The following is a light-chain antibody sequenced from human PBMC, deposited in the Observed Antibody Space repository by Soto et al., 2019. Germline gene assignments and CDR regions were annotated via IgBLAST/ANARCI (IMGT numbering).Light chain of an antibody. Sequence: QSVLTQPPSVSGAPGQRVTISCTGSSSNIGAGHDVHWYQQLPGTAPNLLIYGNSNRPSGVPDRFSGSKSGTSASLAITGLQAEDEADYYCQSYDSSLSGSRVFGTGTKVTVL. J-gene: IGLJ1*01. CDR2: GNS. V-gene: IGLV1-40*01. CDR3: QSYDSSLSGSRV. CDR1: SSNIGAGHD.